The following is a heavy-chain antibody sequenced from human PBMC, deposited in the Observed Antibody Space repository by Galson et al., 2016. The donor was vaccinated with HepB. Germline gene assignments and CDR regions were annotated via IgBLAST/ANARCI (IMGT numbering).Heavy chain of an antibody. CDR3: ARDLPRDGGWLDP. CDR2: IYYAGST. CDR1: GVPVRTFY. D-gene: IGHD3-10*01. Sequence: ATLSLTCTVSGVPVRTFYWNWVRQPPGKGLEWIGYIYYAGSTSYNPSLGSRVTMSVDMSKNQFSLKLRSVTTADTAVYFCARDLPRDGGWLDPWGPGTLVIVSS. V-gene: IGHV4-59*02. J-gene: IGHJ5*02.